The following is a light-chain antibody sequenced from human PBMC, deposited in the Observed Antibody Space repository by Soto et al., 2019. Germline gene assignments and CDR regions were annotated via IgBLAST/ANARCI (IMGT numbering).Light chain of an antibody. Sequence: EIVLTQSPATLSLSPGERATLSCRASQSISSYLAWYQQKPGQAPRLLFYDASIRAAGIPARFSGRGSGTDFTLTISSREPEDLAVDYCQQRSDWPRTFGRGTKLEIK. CDR1: QSISSY. V-gene: IGKV3-11*01. J-gene: IGKJ2*01. CDR3: QQRSDWPRT. CDR2: DAS.